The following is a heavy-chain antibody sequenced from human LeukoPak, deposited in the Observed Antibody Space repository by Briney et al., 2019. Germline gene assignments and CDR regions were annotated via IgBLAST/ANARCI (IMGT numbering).Heavy chain of an antibody. Sequence: PSETLSLTCTVSGGSISSSSYYWGWIRQPPGKGLEWIGSIYYSGSTYYNPSLKSRVTISVDTSKNQFSLKLSSVTAADTAVYYCARDGFDILTGYYFNWFDPWGQGTLVTVSS. CDR2: IYYSGST. J-gene: IGHJ5*02. CDR1: GGSISSSSYY. CDR3: ARDGFDILTGYYFNWFDP. D-gene: IGHD3-9*01. V-gene: IGHV4-39*07.